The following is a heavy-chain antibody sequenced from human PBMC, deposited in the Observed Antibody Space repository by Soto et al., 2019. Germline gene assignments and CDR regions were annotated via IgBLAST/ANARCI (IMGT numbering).Heavy chain of an antibody. CDR2: INDRGSI. CDR3: ARESHDILTGPPWVWYFDL. V-gene: IGHV4-34*01. CDR1: GGSFSGYY. D-gene: IGHD3-9*01. Sequence: QVQLQQWGAGPLRPLETLSLTCGVSGGSFSGYYWAWIRQSPGKGLEWIGEINDRGSINYNQSLKSRVSISVDTSKNHYSLYLRSVTAADTAVYYCARESHDILTGPPWVWYFDLWGRGTLVTVSS. J-gene: IGHJ2*01.